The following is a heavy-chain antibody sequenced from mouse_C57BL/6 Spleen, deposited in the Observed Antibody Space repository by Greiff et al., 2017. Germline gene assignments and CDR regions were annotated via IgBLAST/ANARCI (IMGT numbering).Heavy chain of an antibody. V-gene: IGHV6-3*01. CDR1: GFTFSNYW. CDR2: IRLKSDNYAT. D-gene: IGHD1-1*01. J-gene: IGHJ2*01. Sequence: EVQRVESGGGLVQPGGSMKLSCVASGFTFSNYWMNWVRQSPEKGLEWVAQIRLKSDNYATHYAESVKGRFTISRDDSKSSVYLQLNNLRAEDTGIYYCTGATVVAGDYWGQGTTLTVSS. CDR3: TGATVVAGDY.